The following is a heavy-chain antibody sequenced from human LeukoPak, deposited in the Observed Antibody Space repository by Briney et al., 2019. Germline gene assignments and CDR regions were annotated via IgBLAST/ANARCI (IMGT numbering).Heavy chain of an antibody. CDR3: AEAVRWELPQGFDY. CDR2: ISGRGGNT. Sequence: GGSLRLSCAASEFTFSSYAMTWVRQAPGKGLEWVSAISGRGGNTYYADSVKGRFTISRDNSKNTLYLQMNSLRAEDTAVYYCAEAVRWELPQGFDYWGQGTLVTVSS. CDR1: EFTFSSYA. V-gene: IGHV3-23*01. J-gene: IGHJ4*02. D-gene: IGHD1-26*01.